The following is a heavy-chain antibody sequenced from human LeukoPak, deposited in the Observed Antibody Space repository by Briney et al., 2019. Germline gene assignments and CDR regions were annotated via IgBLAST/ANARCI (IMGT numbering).Heavy chain of an antibody. CDR2: IYPGDSDT. Sequence: KAGESLKISCKGSGYSFTTYWISWVRQMPGKGLEWMGIIYPGDSDTRYSPSFQGQVTISADKSISTAYLQWSSLKASDTAMYYCARPKCSSTSCPYYFDYWGQGTLVTVSS. V-gene: IGHV5-51*01. CDR3: ARPKCSSTSCPYYFDY. J-gene: IGHJ4*02. CDR1: GYSFTTYW. D-gene: IGHD2-2*01.